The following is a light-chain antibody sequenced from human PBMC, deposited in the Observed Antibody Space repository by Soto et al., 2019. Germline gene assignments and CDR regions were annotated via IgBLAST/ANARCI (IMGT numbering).Light chain of an antibody. Sequence: VLTQPASVSGSPGQSITISCTGTSSDVGGYDYVSWYQLHPGKAPKLMVFEVSNRPSGVSYRFSGSKSGNTASLTISGPQAEGEADYFCSSYSISTAYLFGTGTKVTVL. CDR2: EVS. CDR3: SSYSISTAYL. V-gene: IGLV2-14*01. J-gene: IGLJ1*01. CDR1: SSDVGGYDY.